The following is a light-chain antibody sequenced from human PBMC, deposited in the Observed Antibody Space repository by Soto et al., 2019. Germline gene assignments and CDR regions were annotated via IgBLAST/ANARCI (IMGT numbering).Light chain of an antibody. J-gene: IGKJ1*01. Sequence: EIVMTQSPATLSVSPGERATLSCRASQSVSSYLAWYQQKPGQAPRLLIYGASTRATGIPARFSGSGSGTDFSLTIRRLEPDDFAVYYCQKYGNFWTFGQGTKVDIK. V-gene: IGKV3-15*01. CDR3: QKYGNFWT. CDR2: GAS. CDR1: QSVSSY.